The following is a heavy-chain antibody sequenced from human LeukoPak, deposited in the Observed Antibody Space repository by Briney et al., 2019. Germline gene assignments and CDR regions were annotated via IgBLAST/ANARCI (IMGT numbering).Heavy chain of an antibody. V-gene: IGHV3-7*01. D-gene: IGHD3-22*01. CDR3: ARASYDSSGYYEWFFDY. Sequence: GGSLRLSCAASGFTFSSYWMSWVRQAPGKGLEWVANIKQDGSEKYYVDSVKGRFTISRDNAKSSLYLQMNSLRAEDTAVYYCARASYDSSGYYEWFFDYWGQGTLVTVSS. CDR2: IKQDGSEK. CDR1: GFTFSSYW. J-gene: IGHJ4*02.